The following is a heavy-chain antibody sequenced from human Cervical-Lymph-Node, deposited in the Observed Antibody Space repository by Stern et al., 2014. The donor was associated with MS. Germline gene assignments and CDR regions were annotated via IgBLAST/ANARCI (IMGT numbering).Heavy chain of an antibody. Sequence: MQLVQSGAEVKKPGESLKISCKGSGYSFTANWIAWVRQMPGQGLEWMGIIYPSNSDARYSQSFQGQVTISADKSISTAYLQWSSLKASDTAMYYCARDYGDYAFDYWGQGTLVTVSS. CDR3: ARDYGDYAFDY. V-gene: IGHV5-51*01. CDR1: GYSFTANW. J-gene: IGHJ4*02. CDR2: IYPSNSDA. D-gene: IGHD4-17*01.